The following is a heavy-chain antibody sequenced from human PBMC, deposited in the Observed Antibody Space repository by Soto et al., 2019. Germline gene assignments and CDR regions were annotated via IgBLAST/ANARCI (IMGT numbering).Heavy chain of an antibody. CDR2: ISSGGGAQ. V-gene: IGHV3-30-3*01. CDR3: TREVVTTEWYFDN. Sequence: GRSLRLSCETSGFTFSRHSMHWFRQPPGKGLEWVAVISSGGGAQYYADSVKGRFTISRDNSKNTLYLQMNSLRAEDTAVYYCTREVVTTEWYFDNWGQGILVTVSS. J-gene: IGHJ4*02. CDR1: GFTFSRHS. D-gene: IGHD1-1*01.